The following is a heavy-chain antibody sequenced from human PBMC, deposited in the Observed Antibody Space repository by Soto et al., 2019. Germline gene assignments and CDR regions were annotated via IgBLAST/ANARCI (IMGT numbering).Heavy chain of an antibody. CDR3: ARDGLPRPHYFYYGMDV. J-gene: IGHJ6*02. V-gene: IGHV4-59*01. Sequence: QVQLQESGPGLVKPSQTLSLTCTVSGGSISSYYWSWIRQPPGKGLEWIGYIDYSGSTNYNPSLTSRVTISVDTSKNQFSLKLSSVTAADTAVSYCARDGLPRPHYFYYGMDVWGQGTTVTVSS. CDR1: GGSISSYY. CDR2: IDYSGST.